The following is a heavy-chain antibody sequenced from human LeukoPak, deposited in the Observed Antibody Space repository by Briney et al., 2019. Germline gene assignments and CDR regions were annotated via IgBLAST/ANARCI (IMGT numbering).Heavy chain of an antibody. CDR2: IYHSGST. V-gene: IGHV4-4*02. J-gene: IGHJ6*03. CDR3: ARLRTVYYYMDV. D-gene: IGHD1-1*01. Sequence: PSETLSLTCAVSGGSISSSNWWSWVRQPPGKGLEWIGEIYHSGSTYYNPSLKSRVTISVDTSKNQFSLKLSSVTAADTAVYYCARLRTVYYYMDVWGKGTTVTISS. CDR1: GGSISSSNW.